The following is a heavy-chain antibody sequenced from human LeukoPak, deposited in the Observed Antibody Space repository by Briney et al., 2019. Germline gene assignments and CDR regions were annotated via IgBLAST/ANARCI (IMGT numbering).Heavy chain of an antibody. V-gene: IGHV3-23*01. CDR3: AKDMGRIAVAGYNYYYHYGMDV. Sequence: PGGSLRLSCAASGFTFSSYAMSWVRQAPGKGLEWVSAISGSGGSTYYADSVKGRFTISRDNAKNSLYLQMNSLRPEDTAVYYCAKDMGRIAVAGYNYYYHYGMDVWGQGTTVTVSS. CDR1: GFTFSSYA. CDR2: ISGSGGST. J-gene: IGHJ6*02. D-gene: IGHD6-19*01.